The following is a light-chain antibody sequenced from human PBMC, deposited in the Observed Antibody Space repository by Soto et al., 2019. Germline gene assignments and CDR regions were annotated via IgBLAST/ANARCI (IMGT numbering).Light chain of an antibody. CDR3: QQYGSSPPWT. CDR1: QSVSSSF. V-gene: IGKV3-20*01. CDR2: GAS. Sequence: EIVLTQSPGTLSLSPGERATLSCRASQSVSSSFLAWYQQKPGQAPRLLIYGASIRATGIPDRFSGSGSGTDFPLTISRLEPEDFAVYYCQQYGSSPPWTFGQGTKVEIK. J-gene: IGKJ1*01.